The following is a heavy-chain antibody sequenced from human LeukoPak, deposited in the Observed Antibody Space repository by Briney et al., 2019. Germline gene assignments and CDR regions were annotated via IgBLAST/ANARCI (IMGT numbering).Heavy chain of an antibody. V-gene: IGHV3-7*04. Sequence: GGSLRLSCAASGFSFSSYWMTWVRQAPRKGLEWVANIKLDGSEKYYVDSVEGRFTISRDNAKNSVYLQMNSLRAEDTAVYYCSRHSGTTFDNWGQGTLVTVSS. D-gene: IGHD1-26*01. CDR3: SRHSGTTFDN. J-gene: IGHJ4*02. CDR2: IKLDGSEK. CDR1: GFSFSSYW.